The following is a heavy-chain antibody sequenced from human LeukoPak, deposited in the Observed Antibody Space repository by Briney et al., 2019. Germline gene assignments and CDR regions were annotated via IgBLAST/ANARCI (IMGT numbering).Heavy chain of an antibody. Sequence: SETLSLTCAVYGGSFSGYYWSWIRQPPGKGLEWIGEINHSGSTNYNPSLKSRVTISVDTSKNQFSLKLSSVTAADTAVYYCARGPRLLWFGSFWFDPWGQGTLVTVSS. CDR1: GGSFSGYY. J-gene: IGHJ5*02. V-gene: IGHV4-34*01. CDR3: ARGPRLLWFGSFWFDP. CDR2: INHSGST. D-gene: IGHD3-10*01.